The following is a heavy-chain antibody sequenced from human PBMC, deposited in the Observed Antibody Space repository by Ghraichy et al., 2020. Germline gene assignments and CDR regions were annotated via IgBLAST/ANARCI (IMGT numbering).Heavy chain of an antibody. CDR3: ARHGTSTWGVQGLPTVFDS. V-gene: IGHV4-39*01. Sequence: SETLSLTCNVSGGSISSGSYYWAWIRQSPGKGLEWIGHTHYTGLSYSNPSLKSRVTVSVDTSKEQFALRVISVTAADTAVYYCARHGTSTWGVQGLPTVFDSWGQGTLVTVSS. CDR2: THYTGLS. J-gene: IGHJ4*02. D-gene: IGHD6-19*01. CDR1: GGSISSGSYY.